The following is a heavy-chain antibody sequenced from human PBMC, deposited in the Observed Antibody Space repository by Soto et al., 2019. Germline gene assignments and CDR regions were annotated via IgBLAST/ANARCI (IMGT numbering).Heavy chain of an antibody. J-gene: IGHJ6*02. CDR3: ARDGGPIVVVPAAIGPYYYGMDV. V-gene: IGHV1-46*01. Sequence: ASVKVSCKASGYTFTSYYMHWVRQAPGQGLEWMGIINPSGGSTSYAQKFQGRVTMTRDTSTSTVYMELSSLRSEDTAVYYCARDGGPIVVVPAAIGPYYYGMDVWGQGTTVTVSS. CDR1: GYTFTSYY. D-gene: IGHD2-2*02. CDR2: INPSGGST.